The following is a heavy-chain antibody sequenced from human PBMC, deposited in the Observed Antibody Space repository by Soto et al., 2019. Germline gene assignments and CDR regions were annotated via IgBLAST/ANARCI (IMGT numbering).Heavy chain of an antibody. CDR1: GFTFSSYW. J-gene: IGHJ6*02. CDR3: ARDPLIGDTDYGLDV. Sequence: PGVSLRLSCAASGFTFSSYWMHWVRQAPGKGLVWVSRINNDGSSTSYAESVKGRFTISRDNAKSTLYLEMSSLRAGDTAVYYCARDPLIGDTDYGLDVWGQGTTVTVSS. V-gene: IGHV3-74*01. D-gene: IGHD2-21*01. CDR2: INNDGSST.